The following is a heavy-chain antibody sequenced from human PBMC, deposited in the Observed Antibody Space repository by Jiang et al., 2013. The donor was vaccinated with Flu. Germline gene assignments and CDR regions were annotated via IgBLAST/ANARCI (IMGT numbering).Heavy chain of an antibody. D-gene: IGHD2-2*01. CDR2: IYYSGST. Sequence: PGLVKPSETLSLTCTVSGGSISSYYWSWIRQPPGKGLEWIGHIYYSGSTNYNPSLKSRVTISVDTSKNQFSLKLSSVTAADTAVYYCASRGGQLNFDYWGQGTLVTVSS. CDR3: ASRGGQLNFDY. J-gene: IGHJ4*02. V-gene: IGHV4-59*01. CDR1: GGSISSYY.